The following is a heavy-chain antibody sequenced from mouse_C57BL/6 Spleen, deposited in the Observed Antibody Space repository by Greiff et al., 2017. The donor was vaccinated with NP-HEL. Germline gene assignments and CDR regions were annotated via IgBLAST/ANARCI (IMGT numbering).Heavy chain of an antibody. CDR2: IDPSDSYT. J-gene: IGHJ1*03. CDR3: AKPTVVASYWYFDV. D-gene: IGHD1-1*01. V-gene: IGHV1-69*01. CDR1: GYTFTSYW. Sequence: QVQLQQPGAELVMPGASVKLSCKASGYTFTSYWMHWVKQRPGQGLEWIGEIDPSDSYTNYNQKFKGKSTLTVDKSSSTAYMQLSSLTSEDSAVYYCAKPTVVASYWYFDVWGTGTTVTVSS.